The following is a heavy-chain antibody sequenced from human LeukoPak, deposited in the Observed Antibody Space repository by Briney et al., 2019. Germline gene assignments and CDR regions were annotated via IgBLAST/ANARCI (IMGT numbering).Heavy chain of an antibody. V-gene: IGHV1-46*01. CDR1: GYTFTSYY. Sequence: GASVTVSFKSSGYTFTSYYIDWVRQAPGQGLEWMGIINTSGGFTNYAQKFQGRVTLTRDTSTSTVYMDLTSLKSEDTAVYYCARDSGHWFDPWGQGTLVTVSS. D-gene: IGHD3-10*01. CDR2: INTSGGFT. J-gene: IGHJ5*02. CDR3: ARDSGHWFDP.